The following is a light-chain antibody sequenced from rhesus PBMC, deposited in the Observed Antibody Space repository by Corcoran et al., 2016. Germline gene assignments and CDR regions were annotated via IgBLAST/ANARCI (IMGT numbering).Light chain of an antibody. J-gene: IGKJ1*01. CDR1: QRVSSR. CDR2: GAS. Sequence: EIVLTQSPATLSLSPGERATLSCRASQRVSSRLAWYQQKPGQVPRLLFYGASSRATGIPDRFSGCGSGTDFTFTISSLEPEDFAVYYCQPYSNWPRTFGQGTKVEIK. CDR3: QPYSNWPRT. V-gene: IGKV3-42*03.